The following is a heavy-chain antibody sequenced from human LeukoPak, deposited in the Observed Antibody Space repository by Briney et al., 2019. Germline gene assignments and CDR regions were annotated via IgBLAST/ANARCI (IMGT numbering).Heavy chain of an antibody. CDR2: ISYDGSNK. D-gene: IGHD6-19*01. V-gene: IGHV3-30*18. CDR1: GFTFSSYG. Sequence: GGSLRLSCAASGFTFSSYGMHWVRQAPGKGLEWVAVISYDGSNKYYADSVKGRFTISRDNSKNTLYLQMNSLRAEDTAVYYCAKDCSGWYSYYYYGMDVWGQGTTVTVSS. CDR3: AKDCSGWYSYYYYGMDV. J-gene: IGHJ6*02.